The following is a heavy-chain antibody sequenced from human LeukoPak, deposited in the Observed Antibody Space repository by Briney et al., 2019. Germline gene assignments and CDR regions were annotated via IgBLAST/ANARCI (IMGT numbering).Heavy chain of an antibody. J-gene: IGHJ6*02. CDR2: IIPIFGTA. D-gene: IGHD3-10*01. CDR1: GGTFSSYA. CDR3: ARDCKGMVRGNDGMDV. V-gene: IGHV1-69*13. Sequence: GASVKVSCKASGGTFSSYAISWVRQAPGQGLEWMGGIIPIFGTANYAQKLQGGVPITADESTSTAYMELSSLRSEDTAVYYCARDCKGMVRGNDGMDVWGQGTTVTVSS.